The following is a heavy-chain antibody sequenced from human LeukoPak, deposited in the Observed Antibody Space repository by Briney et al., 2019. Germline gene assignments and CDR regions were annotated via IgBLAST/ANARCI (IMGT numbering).Heavy chain of an antibody. V-gene: IGHV4-30-4*08. CDR1: GGSISSGDYY. CDR2: IYYSGSA. CDR3: ARYGITMRGVPHAFDI. Sequence: SETLSLTCTVSGGSISSGDYYWSWIRQPPGKGLEWIGHIYYSGSAYYSPSLKSRVTISVDTSKNQFSLKLSSVTAADTAVYYCARYGITMRGVPHAFDIWGQGTMVTVSS. J-gene: IGHJ3*02. D-gene: IGHD3-22*01.